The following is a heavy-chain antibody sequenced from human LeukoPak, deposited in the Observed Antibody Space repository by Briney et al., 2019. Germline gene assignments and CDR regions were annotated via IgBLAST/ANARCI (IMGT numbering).Heavy chain of an antibody. V-gene: IGHV3-7*03. CDR2: IKRDGSET. CDR3: AKLSWFGELRENDC. CDR1: GFTFSHYW. D-gene: IGHD3-10*01. J-gene: IGHJ4*02. Sequence: GGSLRLSCAASGFTFSHYWMTWVRQAPGKGLEWGANIKRDGSETYYVDSVKGRFTISRDNAKNSLYLQMNSLRAEDTAVFYCAKLSWFGELRENDCWGQGTLVTVSS.